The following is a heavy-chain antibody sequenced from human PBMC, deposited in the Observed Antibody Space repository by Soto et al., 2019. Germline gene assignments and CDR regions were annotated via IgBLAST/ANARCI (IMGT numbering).Heavy chain of an antibody. V-gene: IGHV1-8*01. J-gene: IGHJ4*02. CDR3: ARGNFDHHLGTGN. CDR2: MNPNSGNT. D-gene: IGHD3-9*01. CDR1: GYTFTSYD. Sequence: VSVKVSCKASGYTFTSYDINWVRQATGQGLEWMGWMNPNSGNTGYAQKFQGRVTMTRNTSISTAYMELSRLGSEDTAVYYCARGNFDHHLGTGNWGQGTLVTVSS.